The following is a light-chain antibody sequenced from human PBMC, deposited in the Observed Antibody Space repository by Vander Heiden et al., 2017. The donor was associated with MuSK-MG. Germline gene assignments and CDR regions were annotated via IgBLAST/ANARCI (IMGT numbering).Light chain of an antibody. CDR3: QAWDSSQVV. Sequence: SYELTQPPSVSVSPGQTASITCSGDKLGDKYACWYQQKPGQSPGRVIYQDSKRPSGIPERFSGSNSGNTATLTISGTQAMDEADYYCQAWDSSQVVFGGGTKLTVL. CDR2: QDS. CDR1: KLGDKY. V-gene: IGLV3-1*01. J-gene: IGLJ2*01.